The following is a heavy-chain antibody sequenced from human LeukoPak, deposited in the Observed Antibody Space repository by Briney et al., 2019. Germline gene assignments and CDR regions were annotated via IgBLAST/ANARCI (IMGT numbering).Heavy chain of an antibody. V-gene: IGHV1-18*01. Sequence: ASVKVSCKASGYTFTSYGISWVRQAPGQGLEWMGWISAYNGNTNYAQKLQGRVTMTTDTSTNTAYMALRSLRSHHTAVYYCARGGKYSYDYSDYWGPGTLVTVSS. CDR2: ISAYNGNT. CDR1: GYTFTSYG. D-gene: IGHD5-18*01. J-gene: IGHJ4*02. CDR3: ARGGKYSYDYSDY.